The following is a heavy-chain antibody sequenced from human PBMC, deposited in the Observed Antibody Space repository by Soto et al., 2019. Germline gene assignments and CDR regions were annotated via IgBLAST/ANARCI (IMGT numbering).Heavy chain of an antibody. J-gene: IGHJ6*02. CDR1: GFTFSRYP. CDR3: AIAYSNYYYGMDV. CDR2: ISYHGEIT. Sequence: PGGSLRLSCATSGFTFSRYPMHWVRQAPGKGLEWVAVISYHGEITYYGDSVKGRFTISRDNSKNTLYLQMNSLRAEDTAVYYCAIAYSNYYYGMDVWGQGTTVTVSS. V-gene: IGHV3-30*01. D-gene: IGHD4-4*01.